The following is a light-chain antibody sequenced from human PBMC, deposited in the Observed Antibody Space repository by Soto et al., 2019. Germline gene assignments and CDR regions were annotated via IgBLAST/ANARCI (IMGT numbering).Light chain of an antibody. CDR3: QQYGSSSTWT. CDR2: AAS. J-gene: IGKJ1*01. CDR1: QSVSRAY. V-gene: IGKV3-20*01. Sequence: EIVLTQSPGTLSLSPGERATLSCRASQSVSRAYLAWYQHKPGQPPTLLIYAASSRVTGIPDRFSGSGSGTDFTLTISRLEPEDFAVYYCQQYGSSSTWTFGQGTKVEIK.